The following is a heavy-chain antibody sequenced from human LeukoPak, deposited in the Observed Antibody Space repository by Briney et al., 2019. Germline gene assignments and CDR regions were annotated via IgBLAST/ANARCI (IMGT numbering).Heavy chain of an antibody. CDR3: AALYYYDSSGYSDAFDI. J-gene: IGHJ3*02. V-gene: IGHV4-4*07. CDR2: IYTSGST. D-gene: IGHD3-22*01. Sequence: SETLSLTCTVSGGSISSYYWSWIRQPAGKGLEWIGRIYTSGSTNYNPSLKSRVTISVDTSKNQFSLKLSSVTAADTAVYYCAALYYYDSSGYSDAFDIWGQGTMVTVSS. CDR1: GGSISSYY.